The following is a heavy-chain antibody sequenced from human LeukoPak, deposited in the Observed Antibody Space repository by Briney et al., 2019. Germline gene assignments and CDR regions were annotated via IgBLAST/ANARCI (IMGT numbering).Heavy chain of an antibody. CDR2: ISGSGGST. CDR1: GFTFSSYA. J-gene: IGHJ4*02. CDR3: AKDLLMVRGVMPFDY. V-gene: IGHV3-23*01. Sequence: GGSLRLSCAASGFTFSSYAMSWVRQAPGKGLEWVSAISGSGGSTYYADSVKGRFTISRDNSKNTLYLQMNSLRAEDTAVYYCAKDLLMVRGVMPFDYWGQGTLVTVSS. D-gene: IGHD3-10*01.